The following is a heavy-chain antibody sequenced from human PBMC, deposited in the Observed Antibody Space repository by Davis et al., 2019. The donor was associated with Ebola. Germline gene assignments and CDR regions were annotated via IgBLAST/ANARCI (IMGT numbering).Heavy chain of an antibody. D-gene: IGHD6-6*01. V-gene: IGHV3-30*04. CDR1: GFTLSSSV. Sequence: GGSLGLSCVASGFTLSSSVMHWVRQAPGKGLEWVAFISYDGSIQYYADSVKGRFTSSRDNSQNTLYLQMNSLRVEDTAVYYCVKPYSTSWFFPYWGQGTLVTVSP. CDR3: VKPYSTSWFFPY. CDR2: ISYDGSIQ. J-gene: IGHJ4*02.